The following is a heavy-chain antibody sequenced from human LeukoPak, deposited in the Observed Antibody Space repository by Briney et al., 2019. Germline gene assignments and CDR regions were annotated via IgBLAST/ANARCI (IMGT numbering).Heavy chain of an antibody. CDR2: ISYDGSNE. V-gene: IGHV3-30*18. J-gene: IGHJ6*02. CDR1: GFTFSSYG. Sequence: GGSLRLSCAASGFTFSSYGMHWVRQAPGKGLEWVAVISYDGSNEYYADSVKGRFTISRDNSKNTLYLQMNSLRAEDTAVYYCAKPPIDYYYYGMDVWGQGTTVTVSS. CDR3: AKPPIDYYYYGMDV. D-gene: IGHD5-24*01.